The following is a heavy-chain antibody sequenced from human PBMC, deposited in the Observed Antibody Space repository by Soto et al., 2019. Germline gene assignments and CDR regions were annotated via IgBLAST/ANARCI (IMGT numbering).Heavy chain of an antibody. Sequence: QVQLQESGPGLVKPSQTLSLTCTVSGGSISSGGYYWSWIRQHPGKGLEWIGYIYYSGSTYYNPSLKSRVPMSVDTSKNQFSLKLSSVTAADTAVYYCARARIAAAGIPNWFDPWGQGTLVTVSS. D-gene: IGHD6-13*01. CDR1: GGSISSGGYY. J-gene: IGHJ5*02. CDR2: IYYSGST. CDR3: ARARIAAAGIPNWFDP. V-gene: IGHV4-31*03.